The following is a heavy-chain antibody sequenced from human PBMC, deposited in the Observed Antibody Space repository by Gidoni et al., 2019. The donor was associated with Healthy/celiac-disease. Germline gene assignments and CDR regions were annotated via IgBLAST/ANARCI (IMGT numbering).Heavy chain of an antibody. CDR1: GFTFSSYS. Sequence: EVQLVESGGGLVQPGGSRSLSCADSGFTFSSYSMNWVRQAPGKGLEWVSYISSSSSTIYYADSVKGRFTISRDNAKNSLYLQMNSLRAEDTAVYYCARTGGGAPFDPWGQGTLVTVSS. CDR3: ARTGGGAPFDP. D-gene: IGHD2-15*01. CDR2: ISSSSSTI. V-gene: IGHV3-48*01. J-gene: IGHJ5*02.